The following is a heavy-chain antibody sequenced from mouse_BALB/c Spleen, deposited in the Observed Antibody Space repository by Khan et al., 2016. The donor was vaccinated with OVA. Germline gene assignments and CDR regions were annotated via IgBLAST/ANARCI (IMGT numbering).Heavy chain of an antibody. Sequence: VQLQQSGTVLARPGASVKMSCKASGYSFTSYLIHWVKQRPGQGLEWIGDIYPGNSDTSYNQKFKDKAKLTAGKSASTACSGLSSLTNEDSAVYYCARGGYSSFAYWGQGTLVTVSA. J-gene: IGHJ3*01. CDR2: IYPGNSDT. CDR3: ARGGYSSFAY. D-gene: IGHD1-3*01. CDR1: GYSFTSYL. V-gene: IGHV1-5*01.